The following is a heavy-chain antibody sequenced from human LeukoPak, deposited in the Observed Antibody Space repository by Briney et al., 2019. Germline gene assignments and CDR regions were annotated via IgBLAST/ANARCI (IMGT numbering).Heavy chain of an antibody. V-gene: IGHV4-31*03. J-gene: IGHJ5*02. CDR2: IYYSGST. D-gene: IGHD3-10*01. Sequence: SQTLSLTCTVSGGSISSGGYYWSWIRQHPGKGLEWIGYIYYSGSTNYNPSLKSRVTISVDTPKNQFSLKLSSVTAADTAVYYCARGYYLNWFDPWGQGTLVTVSS. CDR3: ARGYYLNWFDP. CDR1: GGSISSGGYY.